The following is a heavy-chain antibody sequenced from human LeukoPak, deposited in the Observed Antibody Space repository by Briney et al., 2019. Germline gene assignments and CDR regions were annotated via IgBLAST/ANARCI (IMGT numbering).Heavy chain of an antibody. V-gene: IGHV4-59*08. CDR2: IYYTGST. D-gene: IGHD1-26*01. Sequence: PSETLSLTCTVSGGSIRRYYWSWIRQPPGKGLDWIGYIYYTGSTKYNPSLKSRATISVDTSKNQFSLKLSSVTAADTAVYYCASGSYYFDYWGQGTLVTVSS. J-gene: IGHJ4*02. CDR3: ASGSYYFDY. CDR1: GGSIRRYY.